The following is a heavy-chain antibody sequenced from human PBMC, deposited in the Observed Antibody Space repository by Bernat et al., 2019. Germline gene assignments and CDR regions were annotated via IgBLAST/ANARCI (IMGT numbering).Heavy chain of an antibody. CDR3: ARGIAVAGYYYGMDV. CDR1: GFTFSSYA. J-gene: IGHJ6*02. CDR2: ISYDGSNK. V-gene: IGHV3-30-3*01. Sequence: QVQLVESGGGVVQPGRSLRLSCAASGFTFSSYAMHWVRQAPGKGLEWVAVISYDGSNKYYADFVKGRFTISRDNSKNTLYLQMNSLRAEDTAVYYCARGIAVAGYYYGMDVWGQGTTVTVSS. D-gene: IGHD6-19*01.